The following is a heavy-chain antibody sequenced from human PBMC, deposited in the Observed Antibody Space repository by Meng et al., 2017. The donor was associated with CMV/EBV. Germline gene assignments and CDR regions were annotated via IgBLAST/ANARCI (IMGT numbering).Heavy chain of an antibody. D-gene: IGHD1-26*01. V-gene: IGHV3-74*01. CDR3: ARDLSGERDY. J-gene: IGHJ4*02. CDR2: IYTGGSTI. CDR1: GFSFSSYL. Sequence: QLVWEGGRLVHAGVPRCLSCAASGFSFSSYLMHWVRQVPGKGLVWVSRIYTGGSTINYADSVKGRFTISRDNTKNTLYLQMNSLRAEDTAIYYCARDLSGERDYWGQGTLVTVSS.